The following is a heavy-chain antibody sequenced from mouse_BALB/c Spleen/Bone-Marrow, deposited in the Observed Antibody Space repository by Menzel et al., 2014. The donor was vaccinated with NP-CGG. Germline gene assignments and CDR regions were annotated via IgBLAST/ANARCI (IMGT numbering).Heavy chain of an antibody. CDR2: IGNKANGYTT. Sequence: EVKLMESGGGLVQPGGSLRLSCATSGFTFTDYYMSWVRQTPGKALEWLGFIGNKANGYTTDYSVSVKGRFTISRDNSQSILYLQMNTLRAEDSATYYCARDENYDIYWYFDVWGAGTTVTVSS. CDR1: GFTFTDYY. V-gene: IGHV7-3*02. J-gene: IGHJ1*01. CDR3: ARDENYDIYWYFDV. D-gene: IGHD1-1*01.